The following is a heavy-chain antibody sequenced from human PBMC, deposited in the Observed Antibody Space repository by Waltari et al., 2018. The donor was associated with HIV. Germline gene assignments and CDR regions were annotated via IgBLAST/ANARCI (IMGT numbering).Heavy chain of an antibody. V-gene: IGHV1-3*01. CDR3: ARRATFGDCGGDCPDFDY. D-gene: IGHD2-21*02. CDR2: INAGNGNT. CDR1: GYTFTSYA. Sequence: QVQLVQSGAEVKKPGASVKVSCKASGYTFTSYAMHWVRQAPGQRLEWMGWINAGNGNTKYSQKFQGRVTITRDTSASTAYMELSSLRSEDTAVYYCARRATFGDCGGDCPDFDYWGQGTLVTVSS. J-gene: IGHJ4*02.